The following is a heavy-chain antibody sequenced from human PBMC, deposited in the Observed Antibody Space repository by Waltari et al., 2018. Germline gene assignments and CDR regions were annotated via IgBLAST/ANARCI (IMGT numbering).Heavy chain of an antibody. J-gene: IGHJ4*02. D-gene: IGHD1-26*01. CDR2: IKQDGSEK. CDR3: AKDRGSYSQNCFDY. V-gene: IGHV3-7*03. Sequence: EVQLVESGGGLVQPGGSLRLSCAASGFTFSRYWMSWVRQAPGKGLEWVANIKQDGSEKYYVDSVKGRFTISRDNAKNSLYLQMNSLRAEDTALYYCAKDRGSYSQNCFDYWGQGTLVTVSS. CDR1: GFTFSRYW.